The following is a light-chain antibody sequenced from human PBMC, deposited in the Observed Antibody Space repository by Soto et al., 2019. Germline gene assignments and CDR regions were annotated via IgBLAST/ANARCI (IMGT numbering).Light chain of an antibody. CDR2: GAS. Sequence: EIVLTQSPGTLSLSTGERATLSCRASQSVSGSYLAWYHQKPGQAPRLLIYGASTRATGIPARFSGSGSGTEFTLTISSLQSEDFAVYYCQQYNNWPPWTFGQGTKVDIK. CDR3: QQYNNWPPWT. V-gene: IGKV3-15*01. J-gene: IGKJ1*01. CDR1: QSVSGSY.